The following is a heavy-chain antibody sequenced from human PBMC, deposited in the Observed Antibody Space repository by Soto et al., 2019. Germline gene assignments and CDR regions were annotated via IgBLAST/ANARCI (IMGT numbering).Heavy chain of an antibody. Sequence: GRSLRLSCAASGFTFSSYSLNWVRQAPGKGLEWVSSISSSSSYIYYADSVKGRFTISRDNAKNSLYLQMNSLRAEDTAVYYCARYLGYDFWSGYYTDTEYFDYWGQGTLVTVSS. D-gene: IGHD3-3*01. V-gene: IGHV3-21*01. CDR1: GFTFSSYS. CDR2: ISSSSSYI. CDR3: ARYLGYDFWSGYYTDTEYFDY. J-gene: IGHJ4*02.